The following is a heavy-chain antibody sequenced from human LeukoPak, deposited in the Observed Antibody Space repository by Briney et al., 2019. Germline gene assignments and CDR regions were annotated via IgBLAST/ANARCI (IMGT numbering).Heavy chain of an antibody. V-gene: IGHV4-59*08. J-gene: IGHJ5*02. D-gene: IGHD3-10*01. Sequence: PSETLSLTCTVSGGSISSYYWSWIRQPPGKGLEWIGYIYYSGSTNYNPSLKSRVTISVDTSKNQFSLKLSSVTAADTAVYYCARQALYYNGSGSYYNWFDPWGQGTLVTVSS. CDR1: GGSISSYY. CDR2: IYYSGST. CDR3: ARQALYYNGSGSYYNWFDP.